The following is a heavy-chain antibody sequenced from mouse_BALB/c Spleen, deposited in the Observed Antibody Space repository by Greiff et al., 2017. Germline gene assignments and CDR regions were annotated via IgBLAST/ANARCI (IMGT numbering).Heavy chain of an antibody. V-gene: IGHV4-2*02. CDR2: INPGSSTI. J-gene: IGHJ3*01. D-gene: IGHD2-1*01. CDR1: GFDFSRYW. CDR3: ARGGNSAWFAY. Sequence: EVKLQESGGGLVQPGGSLNLSCAASGFDFSRYWMSWARQAPGKGQEWIGEINPGSSTINYTPSLKDKFIISRDNAKNTLYLQMSKVRSEDTALYYCARGGNSAWFAYWGQGTLVTVSA.